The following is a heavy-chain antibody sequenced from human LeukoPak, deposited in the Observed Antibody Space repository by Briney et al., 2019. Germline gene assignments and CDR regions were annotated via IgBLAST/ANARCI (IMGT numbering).Heavy chain of an antibody. D-gene: IGHD3-16*02. V-gene: IGHV1-2*02. J-gene: IGHJ4*02. CDR2: INPNSGGT. CDR1: GYTFTGYY. CDR3: ARNRPYDYVWGSYRYSTKDTYYFDY. Sequence: GASVKVSCKASGYTFTGYYMHWVRQAPGQGVEWMGWINPNSGGTNYAQKFQGRVTMTRDTSISTAYMELRSLRSDDTAVYYCARNRPYDYVWGSYRYSTKDTYYFDYWGQGTLVTVSS.